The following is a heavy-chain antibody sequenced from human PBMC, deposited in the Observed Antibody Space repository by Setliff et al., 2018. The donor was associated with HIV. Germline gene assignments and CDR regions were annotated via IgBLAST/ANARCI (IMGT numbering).Heavy chain of an antibody. Sequence: ASVKVSCKASGYTFTSYYMHWVRQAPGQGLEWMGIINPSSGSTTYAQKFQGRVTMTRDTSTSTVYMELSSLRSADTAVYYCASDPAPSSSSSYFQHWGQGTPVTVSS. J-gene: IGHJ1*01. D-gene: IGHD6-6*01. CDR3: ASDPAPSSSSSYFQH. CDR2: INPSSGST. CDR1: GYTFTSYY. V-gene: IGHV1-46*01.